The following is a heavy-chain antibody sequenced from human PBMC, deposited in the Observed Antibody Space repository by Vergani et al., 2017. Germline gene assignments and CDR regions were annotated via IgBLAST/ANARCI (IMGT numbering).Heavy chain of an antibody. CDR3: ARGSTIFGVVTEFDY. J-gene: IGHJ4*02. V-gene: IGHV3-48*03. D-gene: IGHD3-3*01. CDR1: GFTFSSYE. Sequence: EVQLVESGGGLVQPGGSLRLSCAASGFTFSSYEMNWVRQAPGKGLEWVSYISSSGSTIYYADYVKGRFTISRDNAKNSLYLQMNSLRAEDTAVYYCARGSTIFGVVTEFDYGGQGTLFTVSS. CDR2: ISSSGSTI.